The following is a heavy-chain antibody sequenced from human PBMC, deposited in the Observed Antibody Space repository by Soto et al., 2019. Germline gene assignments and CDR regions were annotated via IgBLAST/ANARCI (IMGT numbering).Heavy chain of an antibody. CDR1: GYTFTGYY. D-gene: IGHD6-19*01. CDR3: ARSEPYSSGHWYFDL. Sequence: QVQLVQSGAEVKKPGASVKVSCKASGYTFTGYYMHWVRQAPGQGLEWMGWINPNSGGTNYAQKFQGWVTMTRDTSISTAYMELSRLRSDDTAVYYCARSEPYSSGHWYFDLWGRGTLVTVSS. CDR2: INPNSGGT. V-gene: IGHV1-2*04. J-gene: IGHJ2*01.